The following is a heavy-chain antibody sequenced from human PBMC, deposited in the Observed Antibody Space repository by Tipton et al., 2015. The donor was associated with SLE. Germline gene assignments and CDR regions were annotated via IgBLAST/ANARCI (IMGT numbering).Heavy chain of an antibody. Sequence: SLRLSCAASGFSFSSYGMHWVRQAPGKGLEWVAFVRFDGSDTYYGDSVKGRFTISRDNSKNTLSLQSNTLRADDTAIYYCAKDRYCGGGTCFASYFDLWGQGTPVTVSS. J-gene: IGHJ4*02. D-gene: IGHD2-21*01. CDR2: VRFDGSDT. CDR1: GFSFSSYG. CDR3: AKDRYCGGGTCFASYFDL. V-gene: IGHV3-30*02.